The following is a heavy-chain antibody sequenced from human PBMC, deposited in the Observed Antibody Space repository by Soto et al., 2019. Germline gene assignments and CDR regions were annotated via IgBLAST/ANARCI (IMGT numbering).Heavy chain of an antibody. V-gene: IGHV4-31*03. CDR3: ARAEAHYDSSGYYPNWFDP. CDR2: IYYSGST. CDR1: GGSISSGGYY. Sequence: SETLSLTCTVSGGSISSGGYYWSWIRQHPGKGLEWIGYIYYSGSTYYNPSLKSRVTISVDTSKNQFSLKLSSVTAADTAVYYCARAEAHYDSSGYYPNWFDPWGQGTLVTVSS. D-gene: IGHD3-22*01. J-gene: IGHJ5*02.